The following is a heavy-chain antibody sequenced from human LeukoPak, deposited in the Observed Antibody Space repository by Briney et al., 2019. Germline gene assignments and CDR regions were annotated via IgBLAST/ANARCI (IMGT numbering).Heavy chain of an antibody. J-gene: IGHJ6*02. D-gene: IGHD2-15*01. CDR1: GFTFSSFS. CDR3: ARRLVAALDGMDV. CDR2: ISSSSRYI. V-gene: IGHV3-21*01. Sequence: GSLRLSCAASGFTFSSFSIKWVRQAPGKGLEWVPSISSSSRYIYYADSVKGRFTISRDNAKNSLYLQMNSLRAEDTAVYYCARRLVAALDGMDVWGQGTTVTVSS.